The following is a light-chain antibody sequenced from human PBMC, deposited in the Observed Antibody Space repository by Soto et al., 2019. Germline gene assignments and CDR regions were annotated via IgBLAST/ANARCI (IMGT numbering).Light chain of an antibody. Sequence: DIPMTQSPPTLSASVGERVTITCRASQSISDWLAWYQKKPGKAPKLLIYAASTLESRVPSRFGGTGSGTEFTLTISGLQPEDFATYYCQHYKTSSPAFGQGTEVEMK. CDR1: QSISDW. V-gene: IGKV1-5*01. CDR3: QHYKTSSPA. J-gene: IGKJ1*01. CDR2: AAS.